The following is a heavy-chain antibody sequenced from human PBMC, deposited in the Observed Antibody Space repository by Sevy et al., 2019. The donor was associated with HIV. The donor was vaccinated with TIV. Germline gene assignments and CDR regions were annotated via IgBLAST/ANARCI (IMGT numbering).Heavy chain of an antibody. CDR2: ISTSGDNT. V-gene: IGHV3-23*01. D-gene: IGHD3-3*01. CDR3: AREFYYDFWTGYGMDV. CDR1: GFTFSNYA. Sequence: GGSLRLSCAASGFTFSNYAMSWVRQAPGKGLQWVSVISTSGDNTYYADSVKGRFTISRDNAKNSLYLQMNSLRAEDTAVYYCAREFYYDFWTGYGMDVWGQGTTVTVSS. J-gene: IGHJ6*02.